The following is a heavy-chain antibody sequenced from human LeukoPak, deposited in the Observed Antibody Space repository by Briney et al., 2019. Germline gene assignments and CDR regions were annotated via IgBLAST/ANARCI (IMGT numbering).Heavy chain of an antibody. CDR1: GYTFTSYG. V-gene: IGHV1-18*01. CDR2: ISAYNGNT. J-gene: IGHJ4*02. CDR3: AREVRQDYYDSSGTDLSEY. D-gene: IGHD3-22*01. Sequence: ASVKVSCKAAGYTFTSYGISWVRQAPGQGLEWMGWISAYNGNTNYAQKLQGRVTMTTDTSTSTAYMELRSLRSDDTAVYYCAREVRQDYYDSSGTDLSEYWGQGTLVTVSS.